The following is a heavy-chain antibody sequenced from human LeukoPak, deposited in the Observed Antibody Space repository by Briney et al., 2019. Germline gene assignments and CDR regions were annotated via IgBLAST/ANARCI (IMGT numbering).Heavy chain of an antibody. J-gene: IGHJ4*02. V-gene: IGHV1-2*02. D-gene: IGHD3-22*01. CDR2: INPNSGGT. Sequence: ASVKVSCKASGYTFTGYYMHWVRQAPGQGLGWMGWINPNSGGTNYAQKFQGRVTMTRDTSISTAYMELSRLRSDDTAVYYCARESYYYDSSGYYPPLFDYWGQGTLVTVSS. CDR3: ARESYYYDSSGYYPPLFDY. CDR1: GYTFTGYY.